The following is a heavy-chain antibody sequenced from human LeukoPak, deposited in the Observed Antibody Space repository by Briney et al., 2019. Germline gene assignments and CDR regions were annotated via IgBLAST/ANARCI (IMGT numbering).Heavy chain of an antibody. CDR1: GFAFSDYY. D-gene: IGHD3-16*02. Sequence: GGSLRLSCAASGFAFSDYYMMWIRQAPGKGLEWISFINSTSTTKYYADSAKGRFTTYRANDKDSVDLEMNRLSDEDTAVYYCARAEDVNFEGRIVPLFDYWGQGTLVTVSS. V-gene: IGHV3-11*01. CDR2: INSTSTTK. CDR3: ARAEDVNFEGRIVPLFDY. J-gene: IGHJ4*01.